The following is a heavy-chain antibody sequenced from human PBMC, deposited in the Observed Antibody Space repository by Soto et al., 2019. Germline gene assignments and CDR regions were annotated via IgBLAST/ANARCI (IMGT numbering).Heavy chain of an antibody. CDR2: IGTAGDT. D-gene: IGHD2-21*02. J-gene: IGHJ3*02. V-gene: IGHV3-13*01. Sequence: GGSLRLSCAASGFTFSSYDMHWFRQATGKGLEWVSAIGTAGDTYYPGSVKGRFTISRENAKNSLYLQMNSLRAEDTAVYYCARGPNLYCGGDCNAFDIWGQGTMVTVSS. CDR3: ARGPNLYCGGDCNAFDI. CDR1: GFTFSSYD.